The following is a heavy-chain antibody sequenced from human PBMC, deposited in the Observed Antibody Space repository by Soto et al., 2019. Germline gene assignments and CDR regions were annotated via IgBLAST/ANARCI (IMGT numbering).Heavy chain of an antibody. V-gene: IGHV1-18*01. CDR2: ISPNSGAT. CDR3: VREMWTRSGPQDFFDY. J-gene: IGHJ4*02. D-gene: IGHD6-25*01. CDR1: GYTFTSYG. Sequence: QVQLVQSEGELRQPGASVTVSCRASGYTFTSYGIIWVRQAPGQGLEWMGYISPNSGATTYAQNLQGRLALTTDTPTSTAYMERRSLSSDATAIYYCVREMWTRSGPQDFFDYWGLGALVTVSS.